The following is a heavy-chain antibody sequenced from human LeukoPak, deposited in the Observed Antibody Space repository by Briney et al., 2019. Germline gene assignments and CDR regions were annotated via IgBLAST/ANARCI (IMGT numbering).Heavy chain of an antibody. Sequence: SVKVSCKASGGTFSSYAISWVRPAPGQGLEWMGRIIPILGIANYAQKFQGRVTITADKSTSTAYMELSSLRSEDTAVYYCARAGAVAGTWDAFDIWGQGTMVTVSS. J-gene: IGHJ3*02. CDR1: GGTFSSYA. V-gene: IGHV1-69*04. CDR2: IIPILGIA. D-gene: IGHD6-19*01. CDR3: ARAGAVAGTWDAFDI.